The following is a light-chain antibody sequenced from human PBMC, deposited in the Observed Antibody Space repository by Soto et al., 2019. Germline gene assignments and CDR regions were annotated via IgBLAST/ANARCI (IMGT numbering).Light chain of an antibody. CDR2: NTD. Sequence: QTVLTQEPSLSVSPGATVTLTCGLTSGSVSSTSYASWYQLTPGQAPRTLIYNTDTRPSGVPDRFSGSILGNKAALTITGAQADDECDYYCVVYLGRGIAVFGGGTKVTVL. CDR3: VVYLGRGIAV. V-gene: IGLV8-61*01. J-gene: IGLJ3*02. CDR1: SGSVSSTSY.